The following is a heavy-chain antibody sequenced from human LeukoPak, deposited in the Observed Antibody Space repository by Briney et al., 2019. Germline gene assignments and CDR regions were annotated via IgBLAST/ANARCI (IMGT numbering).Heavy chain of an antibody. J-gene: IGHJ4*02. CDR3: ARVPNYYDSSGYHLDY. V-gene: IGHV1-69*04. CDR1: GGTFSSYA. CDR2: IIPILGIA. D-gene: IGHD3-22*01. Sequence: GASVKVSCKASGGTFSSYAISWVRQAPGQGLEWMGRIIPILGIANYAQKFQGRVTITADKSTSTAYMELSSLRSEDTAVYYCARVPNYYDSSGYHLDYWGQGTLVTVSS.